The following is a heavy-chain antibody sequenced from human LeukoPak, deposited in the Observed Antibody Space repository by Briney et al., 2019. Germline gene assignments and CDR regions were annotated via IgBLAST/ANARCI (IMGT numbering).Heavy chain of an antibody. CDR3: ARDTPSLWFGEFEYYFDY. D-gene: IGHD3-10*01. CDR1: GGSISSYY. J-gene: IGHJ4*02. Sequence: SETLSLTCTVSGGSISSYYWSWIRQPAGKGLEWIGRIYTSGSTNYNPSLKSRVTMSVDTSKNQFSLKLSSVTAADTAVYYCARDTPSLWFGEFEYYFDYWGQGTLVTVSS. CDR2: IYTSGST. V-gene: IGHV4-4*07.